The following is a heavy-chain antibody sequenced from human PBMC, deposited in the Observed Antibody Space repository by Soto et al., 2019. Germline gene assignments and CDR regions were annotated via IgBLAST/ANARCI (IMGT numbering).Heavy chain of an antibody. CDR1: GFTFSSYS. CDR3: ARDLRDYYGSGSYYNNYFDY. J-gene: IGHJ4*02. Sequence: GGSLRLSCAASGFTFSSYSMNWVRQAPGKGLEWVSSISSSSSYIYYADSVKGRFTISRDNAKNSLYLQMNSLRAEDTAVYYCARDLRDYYGSGSYYNNYFDYWGQGTLVTVSS. D-gene: IGHD3-10*01. V-gene: IGHV3-21*01. CDR2: ISSSSSYI.